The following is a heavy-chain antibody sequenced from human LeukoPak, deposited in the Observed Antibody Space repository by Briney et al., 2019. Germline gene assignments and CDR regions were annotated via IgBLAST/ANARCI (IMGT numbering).Heavy chain of an antibody. J-gene: IGHJ3*02. CDR3: ARGREWLRLDGAFDI. Sequence: GGSLSLSCVVSGFTFSSYSMNWVRQAPGTGLDWVSYISSSNSYIYYADSVKGRFTISRDNAKNSLYLQMNSLRAEDTAVYYCARGREWLRLDGAFDIWGQGTVVTVSS. CDR1: GFTFSSYS. V-gene: IGHV3-21*01. CDR2: ISSSNSYI. D-gene: IGHD5-12*01.